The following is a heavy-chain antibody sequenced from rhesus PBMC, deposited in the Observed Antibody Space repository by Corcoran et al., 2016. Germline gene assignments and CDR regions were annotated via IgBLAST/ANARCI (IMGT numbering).Heavy chain of an antibody. CDR3: TRAPSGWGAAY. D-gene: IGHD2-21*01. V-gene: IGHV4-80*01. J-gene: IGHJ4*01. CDR1: GASFTSDW. CDR2: INGDGANT. Sequence: QVQLQESGPGLVKPSETLSLTCTVSGASFTSDWWSWIRQSPGKGLEWLGEINGDGANTSHLPYSSRRTTSSKEPSKNQFSLNLTAGTAADTAMYCCTRAPSGWGAAYWGQGVLVTVSS.